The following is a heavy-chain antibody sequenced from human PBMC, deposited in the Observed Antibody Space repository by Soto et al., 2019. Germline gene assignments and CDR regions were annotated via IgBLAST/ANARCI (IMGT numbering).Heavy chain of an antibody. CDR2: ISGSGGST. J-gene: IGHJ5*02. CDR3: AKVRLVQLWLGNNGNWFAP. D-gene: IGHD3-10*01. Sequence: PGGSLRLSCAASGFTFSSYAMSWVRQAPGKGLEWVSAISGSGGSTYYADSVKGRFTISRDNSKNTLYLQMNSLRAEDTAVYYWAKVRLVQLWLGNNGNWFAPGAQEPLVTVS. CDR1: GFTFSSYA. V-gene: IGHV3-23*01.